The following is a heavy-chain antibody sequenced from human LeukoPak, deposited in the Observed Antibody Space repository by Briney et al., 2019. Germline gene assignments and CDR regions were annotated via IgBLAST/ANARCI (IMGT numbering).Heavy chain of an antibody. J-gene: IGHJ4*02. CDR1: GGTFRSYT. V-gene: IGHV1-69*02. D-gene: IGHD6-6*01. CDR2: IIPILGIA. Sequence: SVKVSCKASGGTFRSYTISWVRQAPGQGLEWMGRIIPILGIANYAQKFQGRVTITADKSTSTAYMELSSLRSEDTAVYYCASAIIAARPDYFDYWGQGTLVTVSS. CDR3: ASAIIAARPDYFDY.